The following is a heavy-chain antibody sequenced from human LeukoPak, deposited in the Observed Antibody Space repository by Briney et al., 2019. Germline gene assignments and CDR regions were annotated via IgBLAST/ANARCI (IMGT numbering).Heavy chain of an antibody. V-gene: IGHV3-9*01. Sequence: GGPERLSCGASVFTYQLYDMFWVRHAREKALVWLSGFSWSSEIIGYAASVKGRFTISREYAKNSLYPQMNSLRAEDTAFSYCANGNRGSSGVYYDYRMDVWGQGTTVTVSS. D-gene: IGHD3-22*01. CDR2: FSWSSEII. CDR3: ANGNRGSSGVYYDYRMDV. J-gene: IGHJ6*02. CDR1: VFTYQLYD.